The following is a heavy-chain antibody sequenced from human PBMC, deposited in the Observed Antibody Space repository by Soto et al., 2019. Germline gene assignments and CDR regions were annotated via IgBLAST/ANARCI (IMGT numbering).Heavy chain of an antibody. CDR3: SRDYGDYDFLDY. Sequence: QVQLVESGGGVVQPGRSLRLSCVASGFTFSRYAIHWVRQAPGKGLEWVAVISYDGSDKYYADSVKGPFTISRDNSKNTPYLQINSLGPDDTAVYYGSRDYGDYDFLDYWGQGTLVTVSS. V-gene: IGHV3-30-3*01. D-gene: IGHD4-17*01. J-gene: IGHJ4*02. CDR2: ISYDGSDK. CDR1: GFTFSRYA.